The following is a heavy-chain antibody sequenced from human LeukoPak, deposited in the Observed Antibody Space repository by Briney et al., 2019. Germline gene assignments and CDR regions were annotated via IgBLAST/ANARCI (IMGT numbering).Heavy chain of an antibody. V-gene: IGHV1-18*01. D-gene: IGHD3-9*01. CDR2: ISAYNGNT. J-gene: IGHJ4*02. CDR1: GYTFTSYG. Sequence: ASVKVSCKASGYTFTSYGISWVRQAPGQGLEWMGWISAYNGNTNYAQKLQGRVAMTTDTSTSTAYMELRSLRSDDTAVYYCARHLIGLTPLRYSREGSTPFDYWGQGTLVTVSS. CDR3: ARHLIGLTPLRYSREGSTPFDY.